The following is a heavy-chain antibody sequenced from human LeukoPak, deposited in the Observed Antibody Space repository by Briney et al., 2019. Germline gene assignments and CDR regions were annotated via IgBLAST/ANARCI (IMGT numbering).Heavy chain of an antibody. CDR1: GTSFSRYY. CDR3: ARSKVLRFLEWLFGMDV. V-gene: IGHV4-34*01. Sequence: PSETLSLTCAVYGTSFSRYYWSWIRQTPGRGLEWIGEINHSGSTNYNPSLKSRVTISVDTSKNQFSLKLSSVTAADTAVYYCARSKVLRFLEWLFGMDVWGQGTTVTVSS. D-gene: IGHD3-3*01. J-gene: IGHJ6*02. CDR2: INHSGST.